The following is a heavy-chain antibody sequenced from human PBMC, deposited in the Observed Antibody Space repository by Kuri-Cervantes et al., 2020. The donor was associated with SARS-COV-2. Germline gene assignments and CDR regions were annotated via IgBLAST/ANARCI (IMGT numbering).Heavy chain of an antibody. Sequence: SETLSLTCTVSGGSISSYYWSWIRQPAGKGLEWIGRIYTSGSTNYNPSLKSRVNISLDTSKNQFSLTLSSVTATDTAVYYCTRQIYDYRSGYSGDFSNYYMDVWGKGTTVTVSS. CDR2: IYTSGST. V-gene: IGHV4-4*07. CDR1: GGSISSYY. D-gene: IGHD3-3*01. CDR3: TRQIYDYRSGYSGDFSNYYMDV. J-gene: IGHJ6*03.